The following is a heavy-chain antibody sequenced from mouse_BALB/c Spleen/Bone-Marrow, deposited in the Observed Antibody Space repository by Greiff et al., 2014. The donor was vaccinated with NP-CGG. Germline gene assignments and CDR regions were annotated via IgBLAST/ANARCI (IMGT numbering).Heavy chain of an antibody. Sequence: VQLQESGAELVRPGTSVKVSCKASGYAFTTYLIEWVKQRPGQGLEWIGVINPGSGDTHYNEKFKDKATLTADKSSSTAYMQLSSLTSDDSAVYFCARNANWLFTYWGQGTLVTVSA. CDR3: ARNANWLFTY. V-gene: IGHV1-54*01. D-gene: IGHD4-1*01. J-gene: IGHJ3*01. CDR2: INPGSGDT. CDR1: GYAFTTYL.